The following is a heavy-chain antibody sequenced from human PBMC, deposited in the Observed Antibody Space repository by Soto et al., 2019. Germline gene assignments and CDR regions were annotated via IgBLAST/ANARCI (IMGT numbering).Heavy chain of an antibody. CDR2: VHHSWGS. Sequence: QVQLQESGPGLVKPSETLSLSCTVSGGSINSYYWSWIRQSPGKRMEWIGYVHHSWGSSYNPSLQSRVARSLDTSKSQVSLLGTSVTATDPAVYYCARQGFGPLHGLVDVWGQGTTVTVSS. D-gene: IGHD3-10*01. V-gene: IGHV4-59*08. CDR3: ARQGFGPLHGLVDV. CDR1: GGSINSYY. J-gene: IGHJ6*02.